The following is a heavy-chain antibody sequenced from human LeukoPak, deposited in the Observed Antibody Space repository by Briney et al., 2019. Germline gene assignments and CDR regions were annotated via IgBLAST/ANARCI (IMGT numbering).Heavy chain of an antibody. Sequence: PGGSLRLSCAASGFTFSSYAMHWVRQAPGKGLEWVAVISYDGSNKYYADSVKGRFTISRDNSKNTLYLQMNSLRAEDTAVYYCAKYYDILTGYPTYYFDYWGQGTLVTVSS. D-gene: IGHD3-9*01. CDR3: AKYYDILTGYPTYYFDY. J-gene: IGHJ4*02. V-gene: IGHV3-30-3*01. CDR1: GFTFSSYA. CDR2: ISYDGSNK.